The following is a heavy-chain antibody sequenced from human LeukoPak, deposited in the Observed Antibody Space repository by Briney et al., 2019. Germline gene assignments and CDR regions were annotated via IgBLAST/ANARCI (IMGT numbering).Heavy chain of an antibody. J-gene: IGHJ4*02. CDR3: ASVGRNPDNVVVPAAYYFDY. CDR2: IIPIFGTA. D-gene: IGHD2-2*01. Sequence: SVKVSCKASGGTFSSYAISWVRQAPGQGLEWMGGIIPIFGTANYAQKFQGRVTITADESTSTAYMELSSLRSEDTAVYYCASVGRNPDNVVVPAAYYFDYWGQGTLVTVSS. V-gene: IGHV1-69*01. CDR1: GGTFSSYA.